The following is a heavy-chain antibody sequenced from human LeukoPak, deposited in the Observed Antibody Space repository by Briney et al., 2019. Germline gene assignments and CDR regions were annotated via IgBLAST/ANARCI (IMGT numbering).Heavy chain of an antibody. Sequence: ASVKVSCKASGYTFTSYYMHWVRQAPGQGLEWMGIINPSGGSTSYAQKFQGRVTMTRDTSTSTVYMELSRLRSDDTAVYYCARDSHLTHSYYYYGMDVWGQGTTVTVSS. V-gene: IGHV1-46*01. CDR2: INPSGGST. CDR1: GYTFTSYY. CDR3: ARDSHLTHSYYYYGMDV. J-gene: IGHJ6*02.